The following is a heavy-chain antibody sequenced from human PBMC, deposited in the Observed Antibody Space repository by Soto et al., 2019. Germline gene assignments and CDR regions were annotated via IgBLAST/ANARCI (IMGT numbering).Heavy chain of an antibody. CDR3: GGGGNGRDAAY. Sequence: QVQLVQSGAEVKKPGSSVKVSCKASGGTFSSYAISWVRQAPGQGLEWMGGIIPIFGTANYAQKFQGRVRITADESTGTADMELSSRRSEDTAVYYCGGGGNGRDAAYWGQGTLVTVSS. CDR1: GGTFSSYA. D-gene: IGHD1-1*01. V-gene: IGHV1-69*12. CDR2: IIPIFGTA. J-gene: IGHJ4*02.